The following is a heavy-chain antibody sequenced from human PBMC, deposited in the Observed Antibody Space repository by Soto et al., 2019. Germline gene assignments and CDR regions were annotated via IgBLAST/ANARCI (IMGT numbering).Heavy chain of an antibody. Sequence: QITLKESGPTLVKPTQTLTLTCTFSGFSLSTSGVAVGWIRQPPGKALEWLALIYWDDDKRYSPSLKSRLTLXKXTTXNHVVLTMTNMDPVDTATYYCAHRPPERGLATFDPWGQGTLVTVSS. CDR3: AHRPPERGLATFDP. V-gene: IGHV2-5*02. CDR2: IYWDDDK. J-gene: IGHJ5*02. CDR1: GFSLSTSGVA. D-gene: IGHD1-1*01.